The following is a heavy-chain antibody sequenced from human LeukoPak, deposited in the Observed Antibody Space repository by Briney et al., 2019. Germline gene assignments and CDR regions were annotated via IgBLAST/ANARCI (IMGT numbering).Heavy chain of an antibody. V-gene: IGHV4-34*01. D-gene: IGHD3-10*01. CDR3: ARGGPRGVRGVLKY. J-gene: IGHJ4*02. Sequence: PSETLSLTCAVYGGSFSGYYWSWIRQPPGKGLEWIGEINHSGSTNYNPSLKSRVTISVDTSKNQFSLKLSSVTAADTAVYYCARGGPRGVRGVLKYWGQGTLVTVSS. CDR2: INHSGST. CDR1: GGSFSGYY.